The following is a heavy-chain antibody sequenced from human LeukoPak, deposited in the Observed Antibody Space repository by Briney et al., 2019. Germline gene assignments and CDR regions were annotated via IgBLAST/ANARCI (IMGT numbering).Heavy chain of an antibody. D-gene: IGHD1-26*01. V-gene: IGHV1-18*01. Sequence: ASVKVSCKASGYTFTSYGISWVRQAPGQGLEWMGWISAYNGNTNYAQKLQGRVTMTTDTSTSTAYMELRSLKSDDTAVYYCARDNSGSYGAWFDPWGQGTLVTVSS. CDR3: ARDNSGSYGAWFDP. J-gene: IGHJ5*02. CDR1: GYTFTSYG. CDR2: ISAYNGNT.